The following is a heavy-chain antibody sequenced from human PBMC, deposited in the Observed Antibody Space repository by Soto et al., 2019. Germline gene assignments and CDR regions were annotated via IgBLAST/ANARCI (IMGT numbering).Heavy chain of an antibody. Sequence: GGSLRLSCAASGFTFSSYSMNWVRQAPGKGLEWVSSISSSSSYIYYADSVKGRFTISRDNAKNSLYLQMNSLRAEDTAVYYCARVGDGYNYRTPFFDYWGQGTLVTVSS. V-gene: IGHV3-21*01. CDR1: GFTFSSYS. CDR2: ISSSSSYI. J-gene: IGHJ4*02. CDR3: ARVGDGYNYRTPFFDY. D-gene: IGHD5-12*01.